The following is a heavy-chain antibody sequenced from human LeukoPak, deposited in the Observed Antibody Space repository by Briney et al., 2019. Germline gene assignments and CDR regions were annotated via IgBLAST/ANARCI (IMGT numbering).Heavy chain of an antibody. J-gene: IGHJ4*02. V-gene: IGHV3-7*01. CDR2: IKQDGSEK. CDR3: ARDLAGHYYGSGSSFDY. D-gene: IGHD3-10*01. CDR1: GFTFSSYW. Sequence: GGSLRLSCAASGFTFSSYWMSWVRQAPWKGLEWVANIKQDGSEKYYVDSVKGQFTISRDNAKNSLFLQMDSLRAEDTAVYYCARDLAGHYYGSGSSFDYWGQGTLVTVS.